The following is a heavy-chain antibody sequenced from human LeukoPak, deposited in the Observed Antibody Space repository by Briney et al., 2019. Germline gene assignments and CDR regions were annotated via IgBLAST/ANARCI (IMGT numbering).Heavy chain of an antibody. D-gene: IGHD3-3*01. CDR1: GGSISSYY. CDR2: IYYSGST. CDR3: ARTNPIVLRFFDY. V-gene: IGHV4-59*08. J-gene: IGHJ4*02. Sequence: SETLSLTCTVSGGSISSYYWSWIRQPPGKGLEWIGYIYYSGSTNYNPSLKSRVTISVDTSKNQFSLQLSSVTAADTAVYYCARTNPIVLRFFDYWGQGTLVTVSS.